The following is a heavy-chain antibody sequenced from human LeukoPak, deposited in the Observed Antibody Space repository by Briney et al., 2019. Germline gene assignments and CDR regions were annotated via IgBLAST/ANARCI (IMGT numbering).Heavy chain of an antibody. V-gene: IGHV4-59*12. Sequence: SETLSLTCTVSGGSISSYYWSWIRQPPGKGLEWIGYIYYSGSTNYNPSLKSRVTISVDTSKNQFSLKLSSVTAADTAVYYCAREAYCSSTSCYGRQYFDYWGQGTLVTVSS. D-gene: IGHD2-2*01. CDR2: IYYSGST. CDR1: GGSISSYY. CDR3: AREAYCSSTSCYGRQYFDY. J-gene: IGHJ4*02.